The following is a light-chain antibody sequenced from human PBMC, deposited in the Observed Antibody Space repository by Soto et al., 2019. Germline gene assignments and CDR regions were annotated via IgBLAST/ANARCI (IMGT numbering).Light chain of an antibody. Sequence: EIVLTRSPSTLSVSRGERVALSCMASESVDINLAWYQQKPGQAPRLLIYGASTRATDMPGTFSGRGSGTEFTLTISSLQSEDFAVYYCQQYKNCPRTFGQGTKVDIK. CDR3: QQYKNCPRT. CDR1: ESVDIN. CDR2: GAS. V-gene: IGKV3-15*01. J-gene: IGKJ1*01.